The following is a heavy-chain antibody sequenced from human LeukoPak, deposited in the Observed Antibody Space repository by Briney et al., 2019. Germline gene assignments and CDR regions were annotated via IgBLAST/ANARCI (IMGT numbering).Heavy chain of an antibody. CDR1: GFTFSNYA. V-gene: IGHV3-23*01. CDR3: AKSSRGWAHDAFDI. J-gene: IGHJ3*02. CDR2: ISGSGGST. D-gene: IGHD6-19*01. Sequence: HSGGSLRLSCAASGFTFSNYAMSWVRQAPGKGLEWVSAISGSGGSTYYADSVKGRFTISRDNSKSTLYLQMNSLRAEDTAVYYCAKSSRGWAHDAFDIWGQGTMVTVSS.